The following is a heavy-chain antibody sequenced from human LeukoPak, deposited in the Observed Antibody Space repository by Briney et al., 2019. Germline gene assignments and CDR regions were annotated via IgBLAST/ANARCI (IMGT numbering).Heavy chain of an antibody. D-gene: IGHD2-15*01. CDR1: GFTFDDYG. CDR2: ISGDGSST. V-gene: IGHV3-43*02. J-gene: IGHJ4*02. Sequence: PGGSLRLSCAASGFTFDDYGMDWVRHNPGEGREWVSLISGDGSSTYYAVSVKGRFTISRDNSKNSLYLQMNSLRTEDTALYYCAKDIGRYSPYFFDYWGQGTLVTVSS. CDR3: AKDIGRYSPYFFDY.